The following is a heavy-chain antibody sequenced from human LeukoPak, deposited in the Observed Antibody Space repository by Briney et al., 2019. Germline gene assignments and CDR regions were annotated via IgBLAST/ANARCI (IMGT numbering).Heavy chain of an antibody. D-gene: IGHD2-2*01. V-gene: IGHV1-2*02. CDR3: ARPGEEVVPAAPDY. CDR2: INPNSGGT. CDR1: GYTFTGYY. Sequence: GASVKVSCKASGYTFTGYYMHWVRQAPGQGLEWMGWINPNSGGTNYAQKFQGRVTMTRDTSISTAYMELSRLRSDDTAVYYCARPGEEVVPAAPDYWGQGTLVTVSS. J-gene: IGHJ4*02.